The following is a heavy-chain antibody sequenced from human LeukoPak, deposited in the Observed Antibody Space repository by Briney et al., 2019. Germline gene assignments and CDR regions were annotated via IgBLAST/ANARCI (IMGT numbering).Heavy chain of an antibody. CDR3: AGHHPRNTVDF. V-gene: IGHV4-59*08. CDR1: GGSISSYY. Sequence: SETLSLTCTVSGGSISSYYWSWIRQPPGKGLEWIAYISDIGGINYNPSPKSRVTILLETSKTHFPLTLSSVTAADTAAYYCAGHHPRNTVDFWGQGTLVTVSS. CDR2: ISDIGGI. D-gene: IGHD2-8*02. J-gene: IGHJ4*02.